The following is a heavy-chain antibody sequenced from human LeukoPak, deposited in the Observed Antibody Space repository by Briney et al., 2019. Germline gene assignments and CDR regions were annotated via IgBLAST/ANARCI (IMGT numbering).Heavy chain of an antibody. V-gene: IGHV1-18*01. Sequence: ASVKVSCKASGYTFINYGISWVRPAPGQGLEWMGWISANSGNTKFAQKVQGRVTMTTDTSTSTAYMELRSLRSDDTAVYYCARGSDYLNWFDPWGQGTLVTVSS. CDR2: ISANSGNT. CDR1: GYTFINYG. D-gene: IGHD4-17*01. CDR3: ARGSDYLNWFDP. J-gene: IGHJ5*02.